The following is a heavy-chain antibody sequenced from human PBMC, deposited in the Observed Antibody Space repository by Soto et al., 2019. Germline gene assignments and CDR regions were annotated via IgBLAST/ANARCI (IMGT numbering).Heavy chain of an antibody. CDR2: INHSGST. CDR1: GGSFSGYY. D-gene: IGHD3-22*01. Sequence: WETLSLTCAVYGGSFSGYYWSWIRQPPGKGLEWIGEINHSGSTNYNPSLKSRVTISVDTSKNQFSLKLSSVTAADTAVYYCATYYYDSSGYSRAFDYWGQGTLVTVSS. V-gene: IGHV4-34*01. CDR3: ATYYYDSSGYSRAFDY. J-gene: IGHJ4*02.